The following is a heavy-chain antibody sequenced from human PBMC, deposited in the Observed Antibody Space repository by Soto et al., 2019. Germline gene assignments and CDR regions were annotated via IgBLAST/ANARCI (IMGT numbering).Heavy chain of an antibody. CDR2: TYYRSKWYN. CDR3: ARELWFGVSADWFDP. J-gene: IGHJ5*02. D-gene: IGHD3-10*01. CDR1: GTSVSSNSAA. Sequence: SQTLALTCAISGTSVSSNSAAGNCIRQSPARGLEWLGRTYYRSKWYNDYAVSVKSRITINPDTSKNQFSLQLISVTPEDTAVYYCARELWFGVSADWFDPWGQGTTVTVSS. V-gene: IGHV6-1*01.